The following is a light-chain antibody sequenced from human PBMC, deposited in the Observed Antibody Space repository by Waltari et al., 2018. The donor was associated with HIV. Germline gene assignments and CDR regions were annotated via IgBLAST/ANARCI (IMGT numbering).Light chain of an antibody. Sequence: QSVLTQPPSASGTPGQRVTISCSGSSSSLGNYTINWYQQLPGTAPKVLIYSNNQRPSGVPDRFSGSKSGTSASRAISGLQSEDEAEYYCSTWDASLNGWVFGGGTKLTVL. V-gene: IGLV1-44*01. CDR2: SNN. J-gene: IGLJ3*02. CDR3: STWDASLNGWV. CDR1: SSSLGNYT.